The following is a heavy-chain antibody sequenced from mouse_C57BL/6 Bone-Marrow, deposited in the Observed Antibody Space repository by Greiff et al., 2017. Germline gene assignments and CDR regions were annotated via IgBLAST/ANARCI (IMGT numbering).Heavy chain of an antibody. J-gene: IGHJ1*03. CDR3: ARPPGSSDFYWYFDV. CDR1: GFTFSSYT. CDR2: ISGGGGNT. Sequence: EVKVVESGGGLVKPGGSLKLSCAASGFTFSSYTMSWVRQTPEKRLEWVATISGGGGNTYYPDSVKGRFTISRDNAKNTLYLQMSSLRSEDTALYYCARPPGSSDFYWYFDVWGTGTTVTVSS. V-gene: IGHV5-9*01. D-gene: IGHD1-1*01.